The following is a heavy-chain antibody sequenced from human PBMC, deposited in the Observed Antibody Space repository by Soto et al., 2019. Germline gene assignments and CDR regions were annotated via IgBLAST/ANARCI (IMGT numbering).Heavy chain of an antibody. CDR1: CGSILSYY. CDR3: ARGAADTAMVDS. V-gene: IGHV4-59*01. CDR2: IFYSGST. J-gene: IGHJ4*02. D-gene: IGHD5-18*01. Sequence: PSETLSLTCTSSCGSILSYYWTWIRQPPGKGLEWLGYIFYSGSTFYNPSLKSRVTISIHTSKSQFSLQLTSVTAADTAVYYCARGAADTAMVDSWGQGTLVTVSS.